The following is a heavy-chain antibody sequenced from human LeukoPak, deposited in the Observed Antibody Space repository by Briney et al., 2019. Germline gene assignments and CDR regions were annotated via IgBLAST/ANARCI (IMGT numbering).Heavy chain of an antibody. CDR3: AREGGGRYDFWSGYTENWLDP. Sequence: GGSLRLSCAASGFTFSSYWMSWVRQAPGKGLEWVANIKQDGSEKYYVDSVKGRFTISRDNAKNSLYLQMNSLRAEDTAVYYCAREGGGRYDFWSGYTENWLDPWGQGTLVTVSS. D-gene: IGHD3-3*01. CDR2: IKQDGSEK. V-gene: IGHV3-7*01. CDR1: GFTFSSYW. J-gene: IGHJ5*02.